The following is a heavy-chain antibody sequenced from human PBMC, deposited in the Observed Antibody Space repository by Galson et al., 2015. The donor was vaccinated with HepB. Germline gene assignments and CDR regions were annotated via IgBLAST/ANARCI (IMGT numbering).Heavy chain of an antibody. J-gene: IGHJ4*02. D-gene: IGHD1-26*01. V-gene: IGHV3-23*01. CDR3: AKAPYSGSYYEYYFDY. CDR1: GFTFSSYA. CDR2: ISGSGGST. Sequence: SLRLSCAASGFTFSSYAMSWVRQAPGKGLEWVSAISGSGGSTYYADSVKGRFTISRDNSKNTLYLQMNSLRAEDTAVYYCAKAPYSGSYYEYYFDYWGQGTLVTVSS.